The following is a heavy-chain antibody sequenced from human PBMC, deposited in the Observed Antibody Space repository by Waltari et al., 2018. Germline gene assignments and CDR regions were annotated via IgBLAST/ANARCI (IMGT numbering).Heavy chain of an antibody. CDR3: GTLEDVAS. CDR1: GFTFTAYW. V-gene: IGHV3-74*03. CDR2: FKPAWTTK. D-gene: IGHD3-16*01. J-gene: IGHJ4*02. Sequence: EVQVVESGGGLVQPGESLKLSCRVSGFTFTAYWMHWARQVPGKGLEWVSWFKPAWTTKKYANSVRCRCTISRDNARNTVHLQLNSLRVEDTAVYYCGTLEDVASWGRGALVTVSS.